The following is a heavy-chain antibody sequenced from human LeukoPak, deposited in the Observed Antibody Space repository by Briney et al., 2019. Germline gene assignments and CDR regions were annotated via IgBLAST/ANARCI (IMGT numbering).Heavy chain of an antibody. V-gene: IGHV3-64*01. Sequence: GGSLRLSCAASGFTFSTYAMPWVRQAPGKGLEYVSGINDNGDTTYYASSVKGRFTISRDNSKNTLFLQMGSLRTEDMAVYYCARERIATPSLDPWGQGILVTVSS. CDR3: ARERIATPSLDP. D-gene: IGHD2-15*01. CDR1: GFTFSTYA. CDR2: INDNGDTT. J-gene: IGHJ5*02.